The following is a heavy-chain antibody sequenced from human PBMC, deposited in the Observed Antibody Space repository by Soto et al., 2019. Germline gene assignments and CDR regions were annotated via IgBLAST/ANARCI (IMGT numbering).Heavy chain of an antibody. CDR3: ARVAYSSSMYYFDY. CDR2: IYYSGST. J-gene: IGHJ4*02. V-gene: IGHV4-59*01. D-gene: IGHD6-6*01. Sequence: SETLSLTCTVSGGSISSYYWSWIRQPPGKGLEWIGYIYYSGSTNYNPSLKSRVTISVDTSKNQFSLKLSSVTAADTAVYYCARVAYSSSMYYFDYWGQGTLVTVS. CDR1: GGSISSYY.